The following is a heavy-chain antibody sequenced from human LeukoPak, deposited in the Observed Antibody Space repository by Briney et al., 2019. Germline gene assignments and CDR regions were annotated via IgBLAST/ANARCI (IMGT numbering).Heavy chain of an antibody. Sequence: GGSLRLSCAASGFTFSSYSMNWVRQAPGKGLEWVLPISSSSSYIYYTDSVKGRFTISRDDAKISLYLQMNSLRAGDTAVYYCARVRAAALDYWGQGTLVTVSS. D-gene: IGHD6-13*01. V-gene: IGHV3-21*01. CDR3: ARVRAAALDY. CDR1: GFTFSSYS. J-gene: IGHJ4*02. CDR2: ISSSSSYI.